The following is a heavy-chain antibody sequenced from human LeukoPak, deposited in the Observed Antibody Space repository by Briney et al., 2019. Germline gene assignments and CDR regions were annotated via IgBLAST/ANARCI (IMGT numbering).Heavy chain of an antibody. CDR3: AKDLKDTAMVADAFDI. D-gene: IGHD5-18*01. J-gene: IGHJ3*02. Sequence: GGSLRLSCAASGFTFSSYAMSWVRQAPGKGLEWVSAISGSGGSTYYADSVKGRFTISRDNSKNTLYLQMNSLRAEDTAVYYCAKDLKDTAMVADAFDIWGQGTMVTVSS. CDR2: ISGSGGST. CDR1: GFTFSSYA. V-gene: IGHV3-23*01.